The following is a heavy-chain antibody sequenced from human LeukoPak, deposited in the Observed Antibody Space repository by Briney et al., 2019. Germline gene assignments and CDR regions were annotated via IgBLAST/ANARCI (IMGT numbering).Heavy chain of an antibody. D-gene: IGHD3-10*01. CDR1: GFTFSSYW. J-gene: IGHJ4*02. CDR3: ARERNMVRGVIPQL. Sequence: GGSLRLSCAASGFTFSSYWMHWVRQAPGKGLVWVSRINSDGSSTSYADSVKGRFTISRDNAKNTLYLQMNSLRAEDTAVYYCARERNMVRGVIPQLWGQGTLVAVSS. CDR2: INSDGSST. V-gene: IGHV3-74*01.